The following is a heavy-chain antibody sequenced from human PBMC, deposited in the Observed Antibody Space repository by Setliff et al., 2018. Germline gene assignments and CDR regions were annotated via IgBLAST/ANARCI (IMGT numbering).Heavy chain of an antibody. J-gene: IGHJ4*02. CDR3: VRDRGTGWYMVFN. CDR1: QFTFSSHA. CDR2: IAKDGNNK. Sequence: PGGSLRLSCVGSQFTFSSHAMHWVRQAPGKGLEWVAVIAKDGNNKFYADSVKGRFTISRDNSKNTFYLHMNSLRTEDTALYYCVRDRGTGWYMVFNWGQGTLVTVSS. D-gene: IGHD6-19*01. V-gene: IGHV3-30-3*01.